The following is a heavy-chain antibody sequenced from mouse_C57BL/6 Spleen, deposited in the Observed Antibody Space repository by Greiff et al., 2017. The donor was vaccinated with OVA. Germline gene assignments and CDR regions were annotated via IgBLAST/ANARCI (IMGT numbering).Heavy chain of an antibody. J-gene: IGHJ4*01. V-gene: IGHV5-4*01. CDR3: ARDGSYDYAMDY. CDR2: ISDGGSYT. Sequence: EVMLVESGGGLVKPGGSLKLSCAASGFTFSSYAMSWVRQTPETRLEWVATISDGGSYTYYPDNVKGRFTISRDNAKNNLYLQMSHLKSEDTAMYYCARDGSYDYAMDYWGQGTSVTVSS. D-gene: IGHD2-12*01. CDR1: GFTFSSYA.